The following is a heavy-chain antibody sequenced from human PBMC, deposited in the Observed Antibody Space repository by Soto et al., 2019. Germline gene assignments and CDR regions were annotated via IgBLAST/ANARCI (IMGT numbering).Heavy chain of an antibody. CDR1: GFTFSSYA. J-gene: IGHJ4*02. CDR3: ARLGPIAAAGTDY. V-gene: IGHV3-66*01. CDR2: IYSGGST. D-gene: IGHD6-13*01. Sequence: LRLSCAASGFTFSSYAMHWVRQAPGKGLEWVAVIYSGGSTYYADSVKGRFTISRDNSKNTLYLQMNSLRAEDTAVYYCARLGPIAAAGTDYWGQGTLVTVSS.